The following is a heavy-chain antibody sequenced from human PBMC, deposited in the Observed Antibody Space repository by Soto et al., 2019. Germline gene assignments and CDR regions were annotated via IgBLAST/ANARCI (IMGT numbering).Heavy chain of an antibody. Sequence: GASVKVSCAESGYTFSSSGSSWVRQAPGQGLEWMGWISAYNGNTNYAQKLQGRVTMTTDTSTSTAYMELRSLRSDDTAVYYCASLDIVLMVYATWGQGTLVTVSS. D-gene: IGHD2-8*01. V-gene: IGHV1-18*01. CDR2: ISAYNGNT. CDR3: ASLDIVLMVYAT. J-gene: IGHJ4*02. CDR1: GYTFSSSG.